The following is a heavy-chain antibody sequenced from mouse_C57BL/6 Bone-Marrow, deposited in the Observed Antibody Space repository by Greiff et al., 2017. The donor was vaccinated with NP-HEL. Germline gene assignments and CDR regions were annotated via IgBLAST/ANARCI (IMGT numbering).Heavy chain of an antibody. Sequence: VKLMESGAELVRPGTSVKMSCKASGYTFTNYWIGWAKQRPGHGLEWIGDIYPGGGYTNYNEKFKGKATLTADKSSSTAYMQFSSLTSEDSAIYYCARGTSSSSNYYAMDYWGQGTSVTVSS. D-gene: IGHD1-1*01. CDR2: IYPGGGYT. CDR3: ARGTSSSSNYYAMDY. V-gene: IGHV1-63*01. J-gene: IGHJ4*01. CDR1: GYTFTNYW.